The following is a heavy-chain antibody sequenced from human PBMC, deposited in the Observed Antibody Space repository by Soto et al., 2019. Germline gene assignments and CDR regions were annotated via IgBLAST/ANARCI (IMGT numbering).Heavy chain of an antibody. J-gene: IGHJ5*02. CDR3: ARDAGMAARMGHNNWFDP. CDR1: GGTFSSYA. D-gene: IGHD6-6*01. V-gene: IGHV1-69*13. CDR2: IIPIFGTA. Sequence: ASVKVSCKASGGTFSSYAISWVRQAPGQGLEWMGGIIPIFGTANYAQKFQGRVTITADESTSTAYMELSSLRSEDTAVYYCARDAGMAARMGHNNWFDPWGQGTLVTVSS.